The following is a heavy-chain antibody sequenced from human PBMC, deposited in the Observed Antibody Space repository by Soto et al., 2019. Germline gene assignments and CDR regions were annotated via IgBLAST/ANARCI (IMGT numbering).Heavy chain of an antibody. CDR3: ARDILTGFPEYYYYGMDV. CDR2: IYYSGST. V-gene: IGHV4-31*03. J-gene: IGHJ6*02. CDR1: GGSISSGGYY. Sequence: SETLSLTCTVSGGSISSGGYYWSWIRQHPGKGLEWIGYIYYSGSTYYNPSLKSRVTISVDTSKNQFSLKLSSVTAADTAVYYCARDILTGFPEYYYYGMDVWGQGTTVTVSS. D-gene: IGHD3-9*01.